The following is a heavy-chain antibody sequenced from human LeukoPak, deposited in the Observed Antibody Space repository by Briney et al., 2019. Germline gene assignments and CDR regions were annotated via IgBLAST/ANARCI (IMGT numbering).Heavy chain of an antibody. CDR3: ARGGIPAAIPSYYGMDV. CDR1: GYTFTSYY. V-gene: IGHV1-46*01. D-gene: IGHD2-2*02. Sequence: SVKVPCKASGYTFTSYYMHWVRQAPGQGLEWMGIINPSGGSTSYAQKFQGRVTMTRDTSTSTVYMELSSLRSEDTAVYYCARGGIPAAIPSYYGMDVWGQGTTATVSS. CDR2: INPSGGST. J-gene: IGHJ6*02.